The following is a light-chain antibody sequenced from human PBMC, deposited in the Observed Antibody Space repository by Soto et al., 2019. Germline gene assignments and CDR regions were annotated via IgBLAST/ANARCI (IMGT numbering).Light chain of an antibody. CDR1: QTVTNNY. J-gene: IGKJ1*01. CDR3: HQSSHSPRT. Sequence: PGDSATLSCRASQTVTNNYLAWYQQKPGQAPRLLISGASIRAPGIPDRFSGSGSGTDFTLTISRLEPEDFAVYYCHQSSHSPRTFGQGTKVEIK. CDR2: GAS. V-gene: IGKV3-20*01.